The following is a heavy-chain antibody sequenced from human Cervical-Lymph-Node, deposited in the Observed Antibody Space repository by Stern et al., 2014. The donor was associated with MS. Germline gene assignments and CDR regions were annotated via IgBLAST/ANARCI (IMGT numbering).Heavy chain of an antibody. D-gene: IGHD4-17*01. CDR2: IGVGSGNT. Sequence: MQLVESGPEVKKPGTSVKVSCKASGFTFTSSAVQWVRQARGQRLEWIGWIGVGSGNTNYAQKFQERVTITRDMSTSTAYMELSSLRSEDTAVYYCAADQDYGDYGDLFDYWGQGTLVTVSS. V-gene: IGHV1-58*01. CDR1: GFTFTSSA. J-gene: IGHJ4*02. CDR3: AADQDYGDYGDLFDY.